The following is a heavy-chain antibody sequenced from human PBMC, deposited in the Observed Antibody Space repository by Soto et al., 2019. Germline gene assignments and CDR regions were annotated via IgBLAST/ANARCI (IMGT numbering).Heavy chain of an antibody. V-gene: IGHV1-18*01. CDR2: ISTYNGNT. CDR3: ARGFRVAATRWWFDP. CDR1: GYTITSYD. Sequence: QVQLVQSGAEVKKHGASVKVSCKASGYTITSYDIRWVRQAPEQGLEWMGWISTYNGNTNYAQKLQGRVAMTTDTSTSTAYMELRSLRSDDTAVYYCARGFRVAATRWWFDPWGQGTLVTVSS. D-gene: IGHD2-15*01. J-gene: IGHJ5*02.